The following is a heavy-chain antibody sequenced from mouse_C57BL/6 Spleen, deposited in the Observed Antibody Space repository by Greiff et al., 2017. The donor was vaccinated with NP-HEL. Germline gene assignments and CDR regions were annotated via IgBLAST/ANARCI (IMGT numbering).Heavy chain of an antibody. CDR2: IHPNSGST. CDR3: AREGPAWFAY. J-gene: IGHJ3*01. CDR1: GYTFTSYW. V-gene: IGHV1-64*01. D-gene: IGHD3-3*01. Sequence: QVQLQQSGAELVKPGASVKLSCKASGYTFTSYWMHWVKQRPGQGLEWIGMIHPNSGSTNYNEKFKSKATLTVDKSSSTAYMQLSSLTSEDSAVYYCAREGPAWFAYWGQGTLVTVSA.